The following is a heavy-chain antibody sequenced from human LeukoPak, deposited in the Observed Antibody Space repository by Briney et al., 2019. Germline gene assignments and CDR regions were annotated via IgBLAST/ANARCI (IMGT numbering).Heavy chain of an antibody. Sequence: PSETLSLTCSVSGGSISSHYWSWVRQPPGKGLEWIGYIYNSGSTNYNPSLKSRVIISLDTSKNQFSLKLSSVTAADTAVYYCARGDGEYYDSSGYQVWGQGTMVTVSS. D-gene: IGHD3-22*01. CDR1: GGSISSHY. CDR2: IYNSGST. CDR3: ARGDGEYYDSSGYQV. V-gene: IGHV4-59*11. J-gene: IGHJ3*01.